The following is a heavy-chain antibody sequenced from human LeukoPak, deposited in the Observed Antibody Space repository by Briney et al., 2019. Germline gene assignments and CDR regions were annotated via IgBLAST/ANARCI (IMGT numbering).Heavy chain of an antibody. CDR1: VGPISGYF. CDR3: ARAQYSGSCFDY. J-gene: IGHJ4*03. D-gene: IGHD1-26*01. Sequence: PSETLSLTCTVSVGPISGYFWSWVRQAPGTGLDWIGHIYYSGATNYNPSLRSRVTISVDTSKNQFSLKLRSVTAADTAVYYCARAQYSGSCFDYWGQGTLVTVSS. V-gene: IGHV4-59*13. CDR2: IYYSGAT.